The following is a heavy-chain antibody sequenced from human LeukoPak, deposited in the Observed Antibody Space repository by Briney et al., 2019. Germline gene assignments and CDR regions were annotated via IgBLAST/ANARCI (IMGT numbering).Heavy chain of an antibody. Sequence: GASVKVSCKASGYTFTSYDINWVRQATGQGLEWMGWMNPNSGNTGYAQKFQGRVTSTRNTSISTAYMELSSLRSEDTAVYYCARAPPHTGDYYYYYMDVWGKGTTVTVSS. D-gene: IGHD3-10*01. J-gene: IGHJ6*03. CDR2: MNPNSGNT. CDR3: ARAPPHTGDYYYYYMDV. V-gene: IGHV1-8*03. CDR1: GYTFTSYD.